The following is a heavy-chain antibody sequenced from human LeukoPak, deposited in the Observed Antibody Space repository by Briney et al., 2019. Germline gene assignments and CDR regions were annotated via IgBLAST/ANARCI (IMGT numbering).Heavy chain of an antibody. V-gene: IGHV4-59*12. CDR1: GGSISSYY. Sequence: SETLSLTCTVSGGSISSYYWSWIRQPPGKGLEWIGYIYYSGSTNYNPSLKSRVTISVDTSKNQFSLKVNSVTAADTAVYYCARLLVATSYYYYYYMDVWGKGTTVTVSS. CDR3: ARLLVATSYYYYYYMDV. D-gene: IGHD5-12*01. CDR2: IYYSGST. J-gene: IGHJ6*03.